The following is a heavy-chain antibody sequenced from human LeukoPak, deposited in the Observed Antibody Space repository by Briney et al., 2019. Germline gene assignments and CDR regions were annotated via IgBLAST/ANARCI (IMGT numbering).Heavy chain of an antibody. CDR1: GGTFSSYA. Sequence: GASVKVSCKASGGTFSSYAISWGRQAPGQGLEWMGGIIPIFGTANYAQKFQGRVTITTDESTSTAYMELSSLRSEDTAVYYCARGVLDNGNQYCTNGVCYVDYYYYMDVWGKGTTVTVSS. V-gene: IGHV1-69*05. CDR3: ARGVLDNGNQYCTNGVCYVDYYYYMDV. CDR2: IIPIFGTA. J-gene: IGHJ6*03. D-gene: IGHD2-8*01.